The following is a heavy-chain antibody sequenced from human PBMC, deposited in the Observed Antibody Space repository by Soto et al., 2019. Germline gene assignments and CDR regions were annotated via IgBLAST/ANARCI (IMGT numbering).Heavy chain of an antibody. CDR2: ISSSSYI. D-gene: IGHD2-2*01. CDR1: GFTFSSYS. J-gene: IGHJ6*03. Sequence: GGSLRLSCSACGFTFSSYSMNWVRQAPGKGLEWVSSISSSSYIYYADSVKGRFTISRDNAKNSLYLQMNSLRAEDTAVYYCARVTVVPAANYMEVWGKGTTVTVSS. V-gene: IGHV3-21*01. CDR3: ARVTVVPAANYMEV.